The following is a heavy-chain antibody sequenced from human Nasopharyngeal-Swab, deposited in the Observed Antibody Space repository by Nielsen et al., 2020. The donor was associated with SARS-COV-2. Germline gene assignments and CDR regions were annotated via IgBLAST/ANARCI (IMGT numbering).Heavy chain of an antibody. CDR2: ISYDGSNK. J-gene: IGHJ6*02. CDR1: GFTFSSYA. Sequence: GESLKISCAASGFTFSSYAMHWVRQAPGKGLEWVAVISYDGSNKYYADSVKGRFTISRDNSKNTLYLQMNSLRAEDTAVYYCARSYYGAYYYSMDVWGQGTTVTVSS. CDR3: ARSYYGAYYYSMDV. V-gene: IGHV3-30-3*01. D-gene: IGHD4-17*01.